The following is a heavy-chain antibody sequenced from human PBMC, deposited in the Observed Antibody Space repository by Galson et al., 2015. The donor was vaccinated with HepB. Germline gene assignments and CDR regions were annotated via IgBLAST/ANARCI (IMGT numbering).Heavy chain of an antibody. Sequence: SLRLSCAASGFTFSSYAMNWVRQAPGKGLEWVSVISDSAGRTYYADSVKGRFTISRDNAKDTLYLQMNSLRVEDTAVYYCAKGILGRPGYYYGMDVWGQGTTVSVSS. CDR2: ISDSAGRT. CDR3: AKGILGRPGYYYGMDV. V-gene: IGHV3-23*01. D-gene: IGHD5-18*01. CDR1: GFTFSSYA. J-gene: IGHJ6*02.